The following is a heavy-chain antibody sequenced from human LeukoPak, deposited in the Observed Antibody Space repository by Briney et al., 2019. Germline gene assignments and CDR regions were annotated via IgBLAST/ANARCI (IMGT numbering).Heavy chain of an antibody. CDR1: GGSSSSYY. Sequence: SETLSLTCTVSGGSSSSYYWSWLRQPAGKGLEWIGRIYTSGSTNYNPSLNSRVTMSEDTSKNQCSLKLSSVTAADTAVYYCAIRPHRYYYVDAFDIWGQGTMVTVSS. CDR2: IYTSGST. CDR3: AIRPHRYYYVDAFDI. D-gene: IGHD3-10*02. V-gene: IGHV4-4*07. J-gene: IGHJ3*02.